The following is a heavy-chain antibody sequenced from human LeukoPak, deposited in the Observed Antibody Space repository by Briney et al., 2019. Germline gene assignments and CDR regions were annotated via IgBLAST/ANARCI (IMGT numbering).Heavy chain of an antibody. V-gene: IGHV4-39*01. D-gene: IGHD2-15*01. J-gene: IGHJ6*03. CDR2: IYYSGST. CDR3: ASKGSSVAVGRVGYYYYYMDV. CDR1: GGSISSSSCY. Sequence: SETLSLTCTVSGGSISSSSCYWGWIRQPPGKGLEWIGSIYYSGSTYYNPSLKSRVTISVDTSKNQFSLKLSSVTAADTAVYYCASKGSSVAVGRVGYYYYYMDVWGKGTTVTVSS.